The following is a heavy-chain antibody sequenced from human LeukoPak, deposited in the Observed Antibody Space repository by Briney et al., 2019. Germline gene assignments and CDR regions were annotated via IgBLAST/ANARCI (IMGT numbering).Heavy chain of an antibody. V-gene: IGHV4-61*08. CDR1: GGSIGSGGYS. D-gene: IGHD3-10*01. J-gene: IGHJ5*02. CDR2: IYYSGSA. Sequence: SQTLSLTCAVSGGSIGSGGYSCSWIRQPPGKGLEWIGYIYYSGSANYNPSLKSRLTISVDTSKNQFSLKLSSVTAADTAVYYCARDKDYDSGGPNWFDPWGQGTLVTVSS. CDR3: ARDKDYDSGGPNWFDP.